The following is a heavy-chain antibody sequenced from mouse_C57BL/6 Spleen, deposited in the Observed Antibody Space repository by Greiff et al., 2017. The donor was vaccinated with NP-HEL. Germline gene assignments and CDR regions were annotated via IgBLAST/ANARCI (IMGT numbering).Heavy chain of an antibody. J-gene: IGHJ4*01. Sequence: VQLKESGGDLVKPGGSLKLSCAASGFTFSSYGMSWVRQTPDKRLEWVATISSGGSYTYYPDSVKGRFTISRDNAKNTLYLQMSRLKSEDTAMYYCARSGVNYAMDYWGQGTSVTVSS. CDR3: ARSGVNYAMDY. D-gene: IGHD2-1*01. CDR2: ISSGGSYT. CDR1: GFTFSSYG. V-gene: IGHV5-6*01.